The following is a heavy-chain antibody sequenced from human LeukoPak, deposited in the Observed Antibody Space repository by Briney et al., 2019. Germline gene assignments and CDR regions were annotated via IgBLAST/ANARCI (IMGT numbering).Heavy chain of an antibody. D-gene: IGHD5/OR15-5a*01. CDR1: GDSVSSNSAA. CDR3: ARVCVTSTNYYYGMDV. J-gene: IGHJ6*02. V-gene: IGHV6-1*01. CDR2: TYYRSKWYN. Sequence: SQTLSLTCAISGDSVSSNSAAWNWIRQSPSGGPEWLGRTYYRSKWYNDYAVSVKSRITINPDTSKNQFSLQLNSVTPEDTAVYYCARVCVTSTNYYYGMDVWGQGTTVTVSS.